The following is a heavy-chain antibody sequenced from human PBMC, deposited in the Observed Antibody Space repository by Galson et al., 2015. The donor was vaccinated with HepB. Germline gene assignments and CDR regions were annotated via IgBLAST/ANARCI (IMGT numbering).Heavy chain of an antibody. CDR2: IIPILGIA. V-gene: IGHV1-69*04. Sequence: SVKVSCKASGGTFSSYAISWVRQAPGQGLEWMGRIIPILGIANYAQKFQGRVTITADKSTSTAYMELSSLRSDDTAVYYCAREGPYYFDYWGQGTLVTVSS. J-gene: IGHJ4*02. CDR1: GGTFSSYA. CDR3: AREGPYYFDY.